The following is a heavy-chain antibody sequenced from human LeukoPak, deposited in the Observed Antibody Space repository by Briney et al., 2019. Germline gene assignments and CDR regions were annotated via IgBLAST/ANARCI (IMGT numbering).Heavy chain of an antibody. CDR2: ISAYNGNT. CDR1: GYTFTSYG. V-gene: IGHV1-18*01. D-gene: IGHD3-16*01. Sequence: ASVKVSCKASGYTFTSYGISWVRQAPGQGLEWMGWISAYNGNTNYAQKLQGRVTMTRDTSTSTVYMELSSLRSEDTAVYYCARAGDYLNWFDPWGQGTLVTVSS. J-gene: IGHJ5*02. CDR3: ARAGDYLNWFDP.